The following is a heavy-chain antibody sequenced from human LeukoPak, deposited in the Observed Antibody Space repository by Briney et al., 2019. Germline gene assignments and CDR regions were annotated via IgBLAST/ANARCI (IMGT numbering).Heavy chain of an antibody. Sequence: GGSLRLSCAASGFTSGSYTMHWVRQGPGKGLEYVSGISSSGGSTYYANSVKGRFTISRDNSKNTLYLQMGSLRAEDMAVYYCARGDYSNAYRRYYHMDVWGKGTTVTVSS. V-gene: IGHV3-64*01. J-gene: IGHJ6*03. CDR2: ISSSGGST. D-gene: IGHD4-11*01. CDR1: GFTSGSYT. CDR3: ARGDYSNAYRRYYHMDV.